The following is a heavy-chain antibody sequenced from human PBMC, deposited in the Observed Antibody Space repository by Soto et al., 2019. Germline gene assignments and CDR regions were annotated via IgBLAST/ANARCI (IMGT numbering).Heavy chain of an antibody. Sequence: GGSLRLSCASSGFTFSEYAMHWVRQAPGKGLEWVAVISYDGSSKYYRDSVKGRFTISRDNSKNTLFLQMDSLRDEDTAVYYCARDLRTQYFFDYWGQGTQVTVSS. CDR2: ISYDGSSK. V-gene: IGHV3-30-3*01. J-gene: IGHJ4*02. CDR3: ARDLRTQYFFDY. D-gene: IGHD3-9*01. CDR1: GFTFSEYA.